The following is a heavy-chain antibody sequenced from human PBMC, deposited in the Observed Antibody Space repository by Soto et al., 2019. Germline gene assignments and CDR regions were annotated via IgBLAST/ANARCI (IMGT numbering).Heavy chain of an antibody. V-gene: IGHV1-2*04. CDR1: GYTFTGYY. CDR3: ARSGSIVGAKRVYGMDV. D-gene: IGHD1-26*01. CDR2: INPNSGGT. Sequence: GASVKVSCKASGYTFTGYYMHWVRQAPGQGLEWMGWINPNSGGTNYAQKFQGWVTMTRDTSISTAYMELSRLRSDDTAVYFCARSGSIVGAKRVYGMDVWGQGTTVTVSS. J-gene: IGHJ6*01.